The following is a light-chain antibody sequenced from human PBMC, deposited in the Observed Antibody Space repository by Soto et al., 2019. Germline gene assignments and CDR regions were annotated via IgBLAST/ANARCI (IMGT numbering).Light chain of an antibody. CDR2: EAT. V-gene: IGLV2-23*01. J-gene: IGLJ3*02. Sequence: QSVLAQPASVSGSPGQSITISCTGTSSDLGTYNLVSWYQQHPGKAPKLTIYEATKRPSGVSDRFSGSKSGNTASLTISGLQAEVEAYYYCCSYAGGSTLVFGGGTKLTVL. CDR3: CSYAGGSTLV. CDR1: SSDLGTYNL.